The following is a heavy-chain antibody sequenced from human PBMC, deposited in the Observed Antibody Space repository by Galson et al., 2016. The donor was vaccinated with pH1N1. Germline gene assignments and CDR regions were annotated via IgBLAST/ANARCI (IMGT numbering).Heavy chain of an antibody. V-gene: IGHV3-48*03. D-gene: IGHD2-15*01. J-gene: IGHJ6*02. CDR1: GLTFSSYE. CDR2: ISSGGYSI. Sequence: SLRLSCADSGLTFSSYEMNWVRQAPGKGLEWVAFISSGGYSIQYADSVKGRFTISRDNAQSSLYLQMNSLRPEDTAVYYCATAPTGPGWFGVDVWGQGTTVIVS. CDR3: ATAPTGPGWFGVDV.